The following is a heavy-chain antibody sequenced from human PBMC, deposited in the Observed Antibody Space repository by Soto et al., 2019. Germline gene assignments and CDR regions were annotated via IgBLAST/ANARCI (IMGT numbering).Heavy chain of an antibody. CDR2: ISYDGSNK. V-gene: IGHV3-30*18. CDR1: GFTFSSYG. CDR3: AKGAYSGIHLDY. Sequence: QVQLVESGGGVVQPGRSLRLSCAASGFTFSSYGMHWVRQAPGKGLEWVAVISYDGSNKYYADSVKGRFTISRDNSKNTLYLPMKRLRAEDTAVYYCAKGAYSGIHLDYWGQGTLVTVSS. D-gene: IGHD1-26*01. J-gene: IGHJ4*02.